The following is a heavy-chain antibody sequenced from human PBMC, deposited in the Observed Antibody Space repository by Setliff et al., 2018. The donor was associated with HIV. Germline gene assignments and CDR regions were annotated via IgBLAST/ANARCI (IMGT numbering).Heavy chain of an antibody. CDR2: ISAYNGNT. V-gene: IGHV1-18*01. CDR3: AKDPRAAVATICDY. Sequence: ASVKVSCKTSGYTFGSHGISWVRQAPGQGLEWMGWISAYNGNTNYARKFQGRVTMTRDTSTNTAYMEVRSLRAEDTAVYYCAKDPRAAVATICDYWGQGTLVTVSS. J-gene: IGHJ4*02. D-gene: IGHD5-12*01. CDR1: GYTFGSHG.